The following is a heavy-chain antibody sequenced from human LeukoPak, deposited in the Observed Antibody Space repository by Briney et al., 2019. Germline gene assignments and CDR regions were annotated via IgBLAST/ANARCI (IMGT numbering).Heavy chain of an antibody. J-gene: IGHJ4*02. CDR1: GFTFSSYG. CDR2: IWYDGSNK. D-gene: IGHD1-26*01. V-gene: IGHV3-33*01. Sequence: GGSLRLSCAASGFTFSSYGMHWVRQAPGKGLEWVAVIWYDGSNKYYADSVKGRFTISRDNSKNTLYLQMNSLRAEDTAVYYYAREMGATTLDYWGQGTLVTVSS. CDR3: AREMGATTLDY.